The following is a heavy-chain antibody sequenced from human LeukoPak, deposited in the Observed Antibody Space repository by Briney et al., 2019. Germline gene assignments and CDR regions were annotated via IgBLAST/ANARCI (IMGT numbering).Heavy chain of an antibody. Sequence: ASVEVSCKASGYTFTSYDINWVRQATGQGLEWMGWMNPNSGNTGYAQKFQGRATITRNTSISTAYMELSSLRSEDTAVYYCARGYSYGYGADYWGQGTLVTVSS. CDR3: ARGYSYGYGADY. J-gene: IGHJ4*02. CDR2: MNPNSGNT. CDR1: GYTFTSYD. D-gene: IGHD5-18*01. V-gene: IGHV1-8*03.